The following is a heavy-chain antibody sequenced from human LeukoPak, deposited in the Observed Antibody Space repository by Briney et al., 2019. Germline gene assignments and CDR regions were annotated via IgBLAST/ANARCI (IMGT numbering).Heavy chain of an antibody. Sequence: GESLHISCRASGYSFSTYWIAGGRQMPGRGLEWMGFIYPTDSTTQYSPSFRGQVTISADKSISTAYLQWSSLKASDSAIYYCATVWSASDTWGQGALMSVSS. J-gene: IGHJ5*02. CDR3: ATVWSASDT. CDR2: IYPTDSTT. CDR1: GYSFSTYW. D-gene: IGHD3-16*01. V-gene: IGHV5-51*01.